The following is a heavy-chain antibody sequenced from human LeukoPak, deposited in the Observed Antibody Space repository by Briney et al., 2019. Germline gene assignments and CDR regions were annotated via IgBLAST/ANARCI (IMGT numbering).Heavy chain of an antibody. CDR1: GYTFTGYY. J-gene: IGHJ3*02. V-gene: IGHV1-2*02. Sequence: ASVKVSCKASGYTFTGYYMHWVRQAPGQGLEWMGWINPNSGGTNYAQKFQGRVTMTRDTPISTAYMELSRLRSDDTAVYYCARDPIRRDIVVVPAAEDAFDIWGQGTMVTVSS. CDR3: ARDPIRRDIVVVPAAEDAFDI. D-gene: IGHD2-2*01. CDR2: INPNSGGT.